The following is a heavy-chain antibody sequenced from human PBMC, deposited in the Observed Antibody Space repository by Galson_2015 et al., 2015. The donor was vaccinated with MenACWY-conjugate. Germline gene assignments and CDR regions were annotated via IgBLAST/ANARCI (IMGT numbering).Heavy chain of an antibody. V-gene: IGHV3-23*01. Sequence: SLRLSCAASGFTFSSFAMSWVRQAPGKGLEWVSVITSSGGTTYYADYVKGRFTISRDNPKNTLYLQMDTLRAEYTATYYCAKNGIYFGMGFDYWCQGTLATTVSS. D-gene: IGHD2/OR15-2a*01. CDR1: GFTFSSFA. CDR3: AKNGIYFGMGFDY. CDR2: ITSSGGTT. J-gene: IGHJ4*02.